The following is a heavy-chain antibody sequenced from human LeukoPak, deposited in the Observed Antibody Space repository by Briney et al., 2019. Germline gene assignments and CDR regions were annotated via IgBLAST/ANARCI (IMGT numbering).Heavy chain of an antibody. J-gene: IGHJ4*02. Sequence: ASLKVSYKASGYSFTSNGISWVRHAPEQGREWMGWISAYNGNTNYAQKLQGRVTRTTETSTSTAYMELRSLRSDDTAVYYCAREDTLAYDYWGQGTLVTVSS. CDR2: ISAYNGNT. V-gene: IGHV1-18*01. CDR3: AREDTLAYDY. D-gene: IGHD5-18*01. CDR1: GYSFTSNG.